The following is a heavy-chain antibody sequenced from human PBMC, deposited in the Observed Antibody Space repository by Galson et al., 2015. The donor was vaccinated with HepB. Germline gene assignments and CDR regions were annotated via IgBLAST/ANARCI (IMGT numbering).Heavy chain of an antibody. CDR2: INPNSGGT. CDR1: GYTFTGYH. V-gene: IGHV1-2*02. Sequence: SVKVSCKASGYTFTGYHMQWVRQAPGQGLEWMGWINPNSGGTNYAQKFQGRVTMTRDTSISTAYMELSRLRSDDTAVYYCARDPPPHLEWLLGFDYWGQGTLVTVSS. J-gene: IGHJ4*02. CDR3: ARDPPPHLEWLLGFDY. D-gene: IGHD3-3*01.